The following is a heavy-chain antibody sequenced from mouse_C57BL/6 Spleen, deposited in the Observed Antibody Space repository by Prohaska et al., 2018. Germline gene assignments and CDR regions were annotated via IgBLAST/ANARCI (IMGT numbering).Heavy chain of an antibody. V-gene: IGHV3-6*01. J-gene: IGHJ2*01. CDR1: GYSITSGYY. CDR3: ASGYGNYGGFDY. CDR2: ISYDGSN. Sequence: DVQLQESGPGLVKPSQSLSLTCSVTGYSITSGYYWNWIRQFPGNKLEWMGYISYDGSNNYNPSLKNRISITRDTSKNQFFLKLNSVTTEDTATYYCASGYGNYGGFDYWGQGTTLTVSS. D-gene: IGHD2-10*02.